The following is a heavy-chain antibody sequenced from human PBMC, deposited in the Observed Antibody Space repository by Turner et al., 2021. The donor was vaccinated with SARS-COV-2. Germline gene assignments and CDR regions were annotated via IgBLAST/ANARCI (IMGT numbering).Heavy chain of an antibody. CDR2: IYSSGST. CDR3: ASPGGNSGWFFAYDI. D-gene: IGHD6-19*01. Sequence: QLQLQESGPGLVKPSETLSRTCTVSGGSISSSSYYWGWIRQPPGKGMEWIGSIYSSGSTYYNPSLKSRVTISVDTSKNPFSRKLNSVTAADTAVYYCASPGGNSGWFFAYDIWGQGTMVTVSS. CDR1: GGSISSSSYY. J-gene: IGHJ3*02. V-gene: IGHV4-39*01.